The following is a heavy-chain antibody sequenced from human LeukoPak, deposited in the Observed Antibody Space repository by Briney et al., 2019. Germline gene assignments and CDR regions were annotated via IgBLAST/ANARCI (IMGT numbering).Heavy chain of an antibody. CDR3: ARCGGDHAFNI. CDR1: GGSSSSFC. J-gene: IGHJ3*02. V-gene: IGHV4-59*08. CDR2: IFYSGST. Sequence: SETLSLTCTVSGGSSSSFCWSWMRQPPGKGLEYIGYIFYSGSTNYNPSLKSRGTISVDTSQIHFSLRLSSVTAADTAVYYCARCGGDHAFNIWGQGTMVTVSS. D-gene: IGHD2-21*02.